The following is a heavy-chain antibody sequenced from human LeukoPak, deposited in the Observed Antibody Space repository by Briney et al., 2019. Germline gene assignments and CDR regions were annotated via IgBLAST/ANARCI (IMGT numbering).Heavy chain of an antibody. CDR2: INHSGST. CDR1: GGSFSGYY. J-gene: IGHJ5*02. V-gene: IGHV4-34*01. D-gene: IGHD2-2*01. Sequence: SETLSLTCAVYGGSFSGYYWSWIRQPPGKGLEWIGEINHSGSTNYNPSLKSRVTISVDTSKNQFSLKLSSVTAADTAVYYCARVWIVVVPAFNSARDLAARHWFDPWGQETLVTVSS. CDR3: ARVWIVVVPAFNSARDLAARHWFDP.